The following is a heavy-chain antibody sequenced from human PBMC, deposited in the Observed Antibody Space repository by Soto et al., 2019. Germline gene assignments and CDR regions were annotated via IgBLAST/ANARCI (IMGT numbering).Heavy chain of an antibody. V-gene: IGHV3-53*01. D-gene: IGHD2-2*01. Sequence: GGSLRLSCAASGFTVSSNYMSWVRQAPGKGLEWVSVIYSGGSTYYADSVKGRFTISRDNSKNTLYLQLNSLRAEDTAVYYCASDQVCSSTSCYAFYIWGQGTMVTVSS. J-gene: IGHJ3*02. CDR1: GFTVSSNY. CDR3: ASDQVCSSTSCYAFYI. CDR2: IYSGGST.